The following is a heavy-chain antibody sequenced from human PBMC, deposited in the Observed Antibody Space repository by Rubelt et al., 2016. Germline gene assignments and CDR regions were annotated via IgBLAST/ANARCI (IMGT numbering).Heavy chain of an antibody. Sequence: LKPSETLSLTCAVYGGSFSGYYWSWIRQPPGKGLEWIGEINHSGSTNYNPSLKSRVTISVDTSKNQFSLKLSSVTAADTAVYYCAREPTTVTTTSFPWGQGTLVTVSS. D-gene: IGHD4-17*01. CDR2: INHSGST. V-gene: IGHV4-34*01. J-gene: IGHJ5*02. CDR3: AREPTTVTTTSFP. CDR1: GGSFSGYY.